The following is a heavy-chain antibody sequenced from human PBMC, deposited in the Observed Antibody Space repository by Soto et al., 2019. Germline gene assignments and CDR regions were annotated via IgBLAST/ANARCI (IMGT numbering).Heavy chain of an antibody. CDR1: GFTFGDYA. CDR2: IRSRAYGGTT. CDR3: SREGFSGYCTNVVCHAWFDP. D-gene: IGHD2-8*01. Sequence: GGSLRLSCTPSGFTFGDYAMSWFRQAPGKGLEWVGFIRSRAYGGTTEYAASVKGRFTISRDDSKSIAYLQMNSLKTEDTAVYYCSREGFSGYCTNVVCHAWFDPWGQGTLVTVSS. V-gene: IGHV3-49*03. J-gene: IGHJ5*02.